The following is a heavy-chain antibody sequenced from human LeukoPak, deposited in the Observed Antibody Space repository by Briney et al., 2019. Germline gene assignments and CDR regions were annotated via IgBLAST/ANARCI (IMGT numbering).Heavy chain of an antibody. CDR2: ISGSGGST. V-gene: IGHV3-23*01. D-gene: IGHD3-10*01. Sequence: GGSLRLSCAASEFTFSSYAMSWVRQAPGKGLEWVSAISGSGGSTYYADSVKGRFTISRDNSKNTLFLQMSSLRVEDTAVYYCARGADHGGSYYPDWGQGTRVTVSS. CDR3: ARGADHGGSYYPD. CDR1: EFTFSSYA. J-gene: IGHJ4*02.